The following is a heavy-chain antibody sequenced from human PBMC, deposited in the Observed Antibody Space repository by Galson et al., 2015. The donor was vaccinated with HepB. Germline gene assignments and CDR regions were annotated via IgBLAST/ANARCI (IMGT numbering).Heavy chain of an antibody. D-gene: IGHD1-26*01. Sequence: SLRLSCAASGFTFSSYNMNWVRQAPGKGLEWVSSISSTTNYVYYADSVKGRFTISRDNAKSSLYLQMNSLRAEDTAVYYCVRQFSGSLRGLDIWGQGTMVTVSS. CDR1: GFTFSSYN. CDR2: ISSTTNYV. V-gene: IGHV3-21*01. CDR3: VRQFSGSLRGLDI. J-gene: IGHJ3*02.